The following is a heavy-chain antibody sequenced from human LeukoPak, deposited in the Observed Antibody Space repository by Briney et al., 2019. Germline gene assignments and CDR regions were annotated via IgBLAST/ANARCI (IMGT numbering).Heavy chain of an antibody. CDR2: ISYDGSNK. CDR1: GFTFNNHV. D-gene: IGHD5-12*01. V-gene: IGHV3-30*04. CDR3: ARSAAAGRIVATFDY. J-gene: IGHJ4*02. Sequence: GRSLRLSCAASGFTFNNHVMHWVRQAPGKGLEWVAIISYDGSNKYYADSVKGRFTISRDKSKNTLYLQMNSLRGEDTAVYYCARSAAAGRIVATFDYWGQGTLVTVSS.